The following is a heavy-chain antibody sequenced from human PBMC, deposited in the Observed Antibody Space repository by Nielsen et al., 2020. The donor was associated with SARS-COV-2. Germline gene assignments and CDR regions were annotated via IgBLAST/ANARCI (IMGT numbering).Heavy chain of an antibody. Sequence: GESLKISCAASGFTFSDYYMSWIRQAPGKGLEWVSYISSSGSTIYYADSVKGRFTISRDNAKNSLYLQMNSLRAEDTAVYYCARDSVVVPAAIALDVWGQGTTVTVSS. J-gene: IGHJ6*02. V-gene: IGHV3-11*01. CDR3: ARDSVVVPAAIALDV. CDR2: ISSSGSTI. D-gene: IGHD2-2*02. CDR1: GFTFSDYY.